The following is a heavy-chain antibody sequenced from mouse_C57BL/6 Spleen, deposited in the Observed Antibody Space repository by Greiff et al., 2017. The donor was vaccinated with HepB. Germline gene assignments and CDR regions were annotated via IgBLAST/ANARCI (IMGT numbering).Heavy chain of an antibody. CDR3: AREKGIYYYCREAMDY. Sequence: QVQLQQPGAELVKPGASVKLSCKASGYTFTSYWMHWVKQRPGQGLEWIGMIHPNSGSTNYNEKFKSKATLTVDKSSSTAYMQLSSLTSEDSAVYYCAREKGIYYYCREAMDYWGQGTSVTVSS. CDR2: IHPNSGST. D-gene: IGHD1-1*01. J-gene: IGHJ4*01. CDR1: GYTFTSYW. V-gene: IGHV1-64*01.